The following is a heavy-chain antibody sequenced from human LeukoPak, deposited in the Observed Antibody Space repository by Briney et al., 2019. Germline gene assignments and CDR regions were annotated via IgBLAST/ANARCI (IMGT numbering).Heavy chain of an antibody. CDR1: GFTFSAYG. CDR3: ARDRVQIRIVGSRDAFDI. J-gene: IGHJ3*02. CDR2: IWYDGSNI. V-gene: IGHV3-33*01. D-gene: IGHD1-26*01. Sequence: GGSLRLSCAASGFTFSAYGMHWVRQAPGKGLEWVAVIWYDGSNIYYADSVKGRFTISRDNSKNALYLQMNSLRAEDTAVYYCARDRVQIRIVGSRDAFDIWGQGTMVTVSS.